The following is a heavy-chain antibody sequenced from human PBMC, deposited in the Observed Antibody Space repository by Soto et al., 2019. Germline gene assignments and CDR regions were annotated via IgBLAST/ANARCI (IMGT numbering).Heavy chain of an antibody. J-gene: IGHJ5*02. Sequence: ASVKVSCKASGYSFTSHGFSWVRQAPGQGLEWMAWVSGYNGITDIAQRFEGRVTLTIEPTTNTAYMELTSLRSDDTAVYFCARDSSTPSIWFDPWGQGTRVTVSS. CDR2: VSGYNGIT. CDR3: ARDSSTPSIWFDP. CDR1: GYSFTSHG. V-gene: IGHV1-18*04. D-gene: IGHD2-2*01.